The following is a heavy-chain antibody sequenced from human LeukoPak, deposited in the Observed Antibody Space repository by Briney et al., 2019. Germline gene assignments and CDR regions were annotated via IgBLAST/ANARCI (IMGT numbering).Heavy chain of an antibody. V-gene: IGHV1-3*01. CDR1: GYTFTSYA. J-gene: IGHJ4*02. Sequence: ASVKVSCKASGYTFTSYAMHWVRQAPGQRLEWMGWINAGNGNTKYSQKFQGRVTITRDTSASTAYMELSSLRSEDTAVYYCARDYSPRTYYYDSSGSNPGDYWGQGTLVTVSS. CDR3: ARDYSPRTYYYDSSGSNPGDY. D-gene: IGHD3-22*01. CDR2: INAGNGNT.